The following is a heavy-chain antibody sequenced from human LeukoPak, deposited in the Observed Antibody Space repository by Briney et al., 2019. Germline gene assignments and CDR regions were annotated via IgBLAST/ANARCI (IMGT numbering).Heavy chain of an antibody. D-gene: IGHD1-26*01. CDR2: IYYSGST. V-gene: IGHV4-39*07. J-gene: IGHJ3*02. Sequence: SETLSLTCTVSGGSISRSSYYWGWIRQPPGKGLEWIGSIYYSGSTYYNSSLKSRVTISVDRSKNQFSLKLSSVAAADTAVYYCARVSASYYALVGDAFDIWGQGTMVTVSS. CDR1: GGSISRSSYY. CDR3: ARVSASYYALVGDAFDI.